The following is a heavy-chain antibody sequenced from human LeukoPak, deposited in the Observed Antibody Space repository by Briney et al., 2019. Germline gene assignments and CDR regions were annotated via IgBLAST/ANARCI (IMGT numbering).Heavy chain of an antibody. J-gene: IGHJ4*02. CDR3: AREYPPRCYYDSSGYLDY. Sequence: GRSLRLSCAASGFTFSSYGMHWVRQAPGKGLEWVAVIWYDGSNKYYADSVKGRFTISRDNSKNTLYLQMNSLRAEDTAVYYCAREYPPRCYYDSSGYLDYWGQGTLVTVSS. D-gene: IGHD3-22*01. CDR1: GFTFSSYG. CDR2: IWYDGSNK. V-gene: IGHV3-33*01.